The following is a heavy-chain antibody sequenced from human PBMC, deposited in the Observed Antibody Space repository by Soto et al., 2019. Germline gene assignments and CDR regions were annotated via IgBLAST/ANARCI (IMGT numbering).Heavy chain of an antibody. CDR3: ARGDPYYGMDV. CDR1: GFTSSNYV. CDR2: ISYDGSNK. J-gene: IGHJ6*02. Sequence: QVQLVESGGGVVQPGRSLRLSCEASGFTSSNYVMHWVRQAPGKGQDWVAAISYDGSNKHYADSVKGRFTISRDNSKNTLYLEMNSLRGEDTAVYSCARGDPYYGMDVWGQETTVTVSS. V-gene: IGHV3-30*03.